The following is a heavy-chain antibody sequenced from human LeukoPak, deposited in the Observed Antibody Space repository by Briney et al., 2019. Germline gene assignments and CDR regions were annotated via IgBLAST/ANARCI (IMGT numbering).Heavy chain of an antibody. D-gene: IGHD6-13*01. CDR3: ARAGYSSSWFYLGFDY. CDR2: INPNSGGT. J-gene: IGHJ4*02. CDR1: GYTFTXYY. V-gene: IGHV1-2*02. Sequence: ASVKVSCKASGYTFTXYYMHWVRQAPGQGLEWMGWINPNSGGTNYAQKFQGRVTMTRDTSISTAYMELSRLRSDDTAVYYCARAGYSSSWFYLGFDYWGQGTLVTVSS.